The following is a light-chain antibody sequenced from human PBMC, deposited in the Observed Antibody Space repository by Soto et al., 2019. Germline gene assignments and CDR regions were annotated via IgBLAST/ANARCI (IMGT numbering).Light chain of an antibody. J-gene: IGKJ5*01. CDR2: GAS. CDR1: QSVSSS. Sequence: EIVMTQSPATLSVSPGERATLSCRASQSVSSSLAWYQRKRGQAPRLLIYGASTRATGTPARISGSGSGTEFTLTISSLQPEDSAVYYYQQYNNWPRITFGQGTRLESK. V-gene: IGKV3-15*01. CDR3: QQYNNWPRIT.